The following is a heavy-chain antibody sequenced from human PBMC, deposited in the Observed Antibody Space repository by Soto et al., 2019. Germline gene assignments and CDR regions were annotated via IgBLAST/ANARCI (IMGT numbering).Heavy chain of an antibody. CDR3: ARVNYYDSSGFFSHAFDI. J-gene: IGHJ3*02. D-gene: IGHD3-22*01. Sequence: PSETLSLTCTVSGGSISSDHYYWSWTRQPPGKGLEWIGYIYYSGGTYYNPSLRSRVTISIDTSKNQFSLKLSSVTAADTAVFYCARVNYYDSSGFFSHAFDIWGQGTMVTVSS. V-gene: IGHV4-30-4*01. CDR1: GGSISSDHYY. CDR2: IYYSGGT.